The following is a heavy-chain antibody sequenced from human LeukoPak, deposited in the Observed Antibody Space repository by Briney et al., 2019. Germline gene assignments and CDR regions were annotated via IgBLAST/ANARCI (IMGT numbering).Heavy chain of an antibody. V-gene: IGHV4-30-2*01. CDR3: ARDLGVAAYFDY. CDR2: IYHSGST. J-gene: IGHJ4*02. Sequence: SSQTLSLTCAVSGGSISSGGYSWSWIRQPPGKGLEWIGYIYHSGSTYFNPSLKSRVTMSVDRSKNQFSLKLSSVTAADTAVYYCARDLGVAAYFDYWGQGTLVTVSS. CDR1: GGSISSGGYS. D-gene: IGHD6-19*01.